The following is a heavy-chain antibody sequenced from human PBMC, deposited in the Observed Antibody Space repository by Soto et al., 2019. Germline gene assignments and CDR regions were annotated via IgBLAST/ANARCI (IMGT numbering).Heavy chain of an antibody. J-gene: IGHJ4*02. D-gene: IGHD5-18*01. Sequence: QVQLVESGGGVVQPGRSLRLSCAASGFTFSTYAMHWVRQAPGKGLEWVAVISYDGSNKYYADFVKGRFTISRDNSKNTLYLQINGLRAEDTAVYYCAKDTDTYGLLWGQGTLVTVSS. CDR1: GFTFSTYA. CDR3: AKDTDTYGLL. CDR2: ISYDGSNK. V-gene: IGHV3-30*18.